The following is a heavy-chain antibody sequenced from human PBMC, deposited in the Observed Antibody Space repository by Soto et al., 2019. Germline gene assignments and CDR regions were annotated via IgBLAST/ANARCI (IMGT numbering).Heavy chain of an antibody. J-gene: IGHJ4*02. D-gene: IGHD1-26*01. Sequence: GGSLRLSCAVSGFTFSDHYMDWVRQAPGKGLEWVGRSRNKVNSYTTEYAASVKGRFTISRDDSKNLLYLQMNSLKTEDTAVYYCARDLTGRQTVHWGQGTLVTVS. CDR3: ARDLTGRQTVH. CDR2: SRNKVNSYTT. CDR1: GFTFSDHY. V-gene: IGHV3-72*01.